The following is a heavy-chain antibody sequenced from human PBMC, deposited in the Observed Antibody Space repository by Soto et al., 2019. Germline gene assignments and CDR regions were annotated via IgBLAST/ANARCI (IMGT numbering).Heavy chain of an antibody. CDR1: GASFSDNY. V-gene: IGHV4-34*01. J-gene: IGHJ5*01. Sequence: SETLSLTCAVYGASFSDNYCNWLRQPPGKGLEWIGEIKHSGNTNYNPSLRSRVTISIDTSKNQLSLNLRSVSAAATAVYYCARATGEFDAWGQGTSVTVSS. CDR2: IKHSGNT. D-gene: IGHD2-21*01. CDR3: ARATGEFDA.